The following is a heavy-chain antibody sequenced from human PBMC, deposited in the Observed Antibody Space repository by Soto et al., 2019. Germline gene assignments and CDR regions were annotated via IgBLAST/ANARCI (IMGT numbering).Heavy chain of an antibody. Sequence: SVKVSCKASGGTFSSYAISWVRQAPGQGLEWMGGIIPIFGTANYAQKFQGRVTITADESTSTAYMELSSLRSEDTAVYYCARNRYSYYDSSGYYGFDYWGQGTLVTVSS. CDR1: GGTFSSYA. CDR3: ARNRYSYYDSSGYYGFDY. J-gene: IGHJ4*02. D-gene: IGHD3-22*01. V-gene: IGHV1-69*13. CDR2: IIPIFGTA.